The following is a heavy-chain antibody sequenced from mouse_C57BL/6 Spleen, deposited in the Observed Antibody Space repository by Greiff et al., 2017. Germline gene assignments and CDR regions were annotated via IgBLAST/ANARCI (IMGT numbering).Heavy chain of an antibody. CDR2: IDPSDSYT. D-gene: IGHD1-1*01. V-gene: IGHV1-69*01. CDR3: ARPTVVDYARDY. Sequence: QVQLQQPGAELVMPGASVKLSCKASGYTFTSYWMHWVKQRPGQGLEWIGEIDPSDSYTNYNQKFKGKSTLTVDKSSSTAYMQLSSLTSEDSAVYFCARPTVVDYARDYWGQGTSVTVSS. CDR1: GYTFTSYW. J-gene: IGHJ4*01.